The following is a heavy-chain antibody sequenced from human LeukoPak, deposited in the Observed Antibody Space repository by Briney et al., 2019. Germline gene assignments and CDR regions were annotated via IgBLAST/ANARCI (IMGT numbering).Heavy chain of an antibody. CDR1: GFTFSSYG. D-gene: IGHD2-2*01. CDR2: IWCDGSNK. V-gene: IGHV3-33*01. Sequence: PGGSLRLSCAASGFTFSSYGMHWVRQAPGKGLEWVAVIWCDGSNKYYADSVKGRFTISRDNSKNTLYLQMNSLRAEDTAVYYCARARVPAAIAPGGMDVWGQGTTVTVSS. CDR3: ARARVPAAIAPGGMDV. J-gene: IGHJ6*02.